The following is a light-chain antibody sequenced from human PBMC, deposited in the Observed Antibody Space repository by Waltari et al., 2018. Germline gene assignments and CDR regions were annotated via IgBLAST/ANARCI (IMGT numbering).Light chain of an antibody. CDR3: LLSYSGARAGV. CDR2: DTS. CDR1: TGAVTSGHY. V-gene: IGLV7-46*01. Sequence: QAVVTQEPSLTVSPGGTVPLTCGSSTGAVTSGHYPYWFQQKPGQAPRTLIYDTSNKYSWTPARFSGSLLGGKAALTLSGAQPEDEAEYYCLLSYSGARAGVFGGGTKLTVL. J-gene: IGLJ2*01.